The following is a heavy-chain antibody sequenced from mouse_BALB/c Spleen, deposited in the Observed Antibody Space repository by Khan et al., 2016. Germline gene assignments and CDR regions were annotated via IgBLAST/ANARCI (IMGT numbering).Heavy chain of an antibody. D-gene: IGHD4-1*01. CDR1: GFTVTDDY. CDR3: ASLTGTIAY. V-gene: IGHV7-3*02. Sequence: EVELVESGGGLVQTGGSLRLSCATSGFTVTDDYMTWGRQPPGKALEWLGFIRNKAGGYTTEYSASVKGRFTISRDNSQSILYLQMNTLRAEDSATYYCASLTGTIAYWGQGTLVTVSA. CDR2: IRNKAGGYTT. J-gene: IGHJ3*01.